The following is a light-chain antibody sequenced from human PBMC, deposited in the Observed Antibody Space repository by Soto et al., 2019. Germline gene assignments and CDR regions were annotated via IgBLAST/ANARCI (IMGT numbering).Light chain of an antibody. J-gene: IGKJ1*01. V-gene: IGKV3-15*01. CDR1: QSVSGN. Sequence: EIVMTQSPATLSVSPGERATLSCRASQSVSGNLAWYQQKPGQAPRLLIYGASTRATGIPARFSGSGSGTEFTLTISSLQSEDFAVYYCQGPAWTFGQGTKVEIK. CDR3: QGPAWT. CDR2: GAS.